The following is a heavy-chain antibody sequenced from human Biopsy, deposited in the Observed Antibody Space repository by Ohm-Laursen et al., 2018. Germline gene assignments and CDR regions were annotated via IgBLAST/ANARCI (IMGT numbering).Heavy chain of an antibody. CDR2: IFYRGST. CDR1: GGSISNNNYY. CDR3: ARDYDTSGYYYVS. D-gene: IGHD3-22*01. J-gene: IGHJ5*02. Sequence: SDTLSLTCPVSGGSISNNNYYWGWIRQPPGQGLEWIGSIFYRGSTHYKPSLKIRVKISVAKSKNQFALKLNSVTAADTAVYYCARDYDTSGYYYVSWGQGTLVTVSS. V-gene: IGHV4-39*01.